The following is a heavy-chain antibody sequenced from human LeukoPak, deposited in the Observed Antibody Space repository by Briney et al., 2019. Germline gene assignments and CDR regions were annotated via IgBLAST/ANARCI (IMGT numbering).Heavy chain of an antibody. J-gene: IGHJ1*01. D-gene: IGHD6-19*01. V-gene: IGHV1-69*13. Sequence: GASVKVSCKSSGGTFSNYAIIWVRQAPGQGLEWMGAIIPIFGTANYAQKFQGRVTITADESTSTAYMELSSLRSEDTAVYHCARILSSSWYEYFHHWGQGTLVTVSS. CDR3: ARILSSSWYEYFHH. CDR2: IIPIFGTA. CDR1: GGTFSNYA.